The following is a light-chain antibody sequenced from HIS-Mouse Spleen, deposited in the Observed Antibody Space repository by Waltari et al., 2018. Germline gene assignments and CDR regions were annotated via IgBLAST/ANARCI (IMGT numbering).Light chain of an antibody. Sequence: QSVLTQPPSASGTPGQRVTISCSGSSSNIGSNTVNWYQQLPGTAPKLLSYSKNRRPSGVPDRFSGSKSGTSASLAISGLQSEDEADYYCAAWDDSLNGVVFGGGTKLTVL. CDR2: SKN. J-gene: IGLJ2*01. V-gene: IGLV1-44*01. CDR3: AAWDDSLNGVV. CDR1: SSNIGSNT.